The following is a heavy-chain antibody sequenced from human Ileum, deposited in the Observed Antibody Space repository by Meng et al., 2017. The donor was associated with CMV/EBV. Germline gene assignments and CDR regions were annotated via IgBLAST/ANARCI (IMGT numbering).Heavy chain of an antibody. CDR3: ARVLGYSGYDSWGFFDY. Sequence: TFSSYAISWVRQAPGQGLEWMEGIIPMFGRGNYEQKFQGRVTITTDESTSTAYMELSSLRSEDTAMYYCARVLGYSGYDSWGFFDYWGQGTLVTVSS. V-gene: IGHV1-69*05. J-gene: IGHJ4*02. CDR1: TFSSYA. D-gene: IGHD5-12*01. CDR2: IIPMFGRG.